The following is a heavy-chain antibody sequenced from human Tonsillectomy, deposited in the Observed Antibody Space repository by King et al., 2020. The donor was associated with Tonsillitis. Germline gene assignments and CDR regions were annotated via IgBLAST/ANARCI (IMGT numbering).Heavy chain of an antibody. V-gene: IGHV4-4*01. CDR1: GGSISSTYW. D-gene: IGHD6-13*01. CDR3: ATAPGHFHVAVVGTGNWFDP. CDR2: IYHSGST. J-gene: IGHJ5*02. Sequence: VQLQESGPGLVKPSGTLSLTCAVSGGSISSTYWWSWVRQPPGKGLEWIGEIYHSGSTNYNPSLKSRVIISLDKSKNQFSLKLSSVTAADTAVYCCATAPGHFHVAVVGTGNWFDPWGQGTLVTVSS.